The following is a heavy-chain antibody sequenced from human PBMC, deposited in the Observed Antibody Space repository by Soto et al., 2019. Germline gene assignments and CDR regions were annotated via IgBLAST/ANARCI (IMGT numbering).Heavy chain of an antibody. V-gene: IGHV3-23*01. J-gene: IGHJ4*02. CDR2: ISGSGGST. CDR3: AKASGWFGEFDY. CDR1: GFTFSSYA. Sequence: EVQLLESGGGLVQPGGSLRLSGAASGFTFSSYAMSWVRQAPGKGLEGVSAISGSGGSTYYADSVKGRFTISRDNSKNTLYLQMNSLRAEDTAVYYCAKASGWFGEFDYWGQGTLVTVSS. D-gene: IGHD3-10*01.